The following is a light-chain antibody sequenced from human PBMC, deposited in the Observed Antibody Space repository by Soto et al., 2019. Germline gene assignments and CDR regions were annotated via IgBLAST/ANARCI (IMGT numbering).Light chain of an antibody. V-gene: IGKV3-15*01. CDR2: GAS. Sequence: EIVMMQSPATLSVSPGERATLSCRASQSVSSNLAWYQQKPGQAPRLLIYGASTRATGIPARFSGSGSGTEFTLTISSLQSEDFAVYYCQQYNNWPGTFGQWTKVDIK. J-gene: IGKJ1*01. CDR1: QSVSSN. CDR3: QQYNNWPGT.